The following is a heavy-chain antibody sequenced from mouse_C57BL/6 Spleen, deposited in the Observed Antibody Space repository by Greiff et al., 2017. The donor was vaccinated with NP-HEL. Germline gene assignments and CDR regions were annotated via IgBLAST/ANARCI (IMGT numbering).Heavy chain of an antibody. Sequence: QVQLQQSGPGLVAPSQSLSITCTVSGFSLTSYGVHWVRQPPGKGLEWLVVIWSDGSTTYNSALKSRLSISKDNSKSQVFLKMNSLQTDDTAMYYCARHDPLRSYFDYWGQGTTLTVSS. CDR2: IWSDGST. CDR1: GFSLTSYG. V-gene: IGHV2-6-1*01. CDR3: ARHDPLRSYFDY. J-gene: IGHJ2*01. D-gene: IGHD1-1*01.